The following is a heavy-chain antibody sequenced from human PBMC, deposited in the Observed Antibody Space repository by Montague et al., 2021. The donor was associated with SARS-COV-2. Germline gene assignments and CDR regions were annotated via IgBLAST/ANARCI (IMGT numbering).Heavy chain of an antibody. Sequence: SETLSLTCVFSGGSIRSYYWSWIRQAPGKGLEWIGYVHYTGSTKYNPSLKTRVTLSLDTPKNHFSLRLNSVTAADTAVYYCARAQNICFIANCVNYFDLWGLGALVSVSS. CDR2: VHYTGST. J-gene: IGHJ4*02. D-gene: IGHD1-1*01. CDR1: GGSIRSYY. V-gene: IGHV4-59*01. CDR3: ARAQNICFIANCVNYFDL.